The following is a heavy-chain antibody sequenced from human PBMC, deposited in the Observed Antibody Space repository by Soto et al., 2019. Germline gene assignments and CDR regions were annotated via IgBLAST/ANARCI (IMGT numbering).Heavy chain of an antibody. CDR2: INPSGGST. D-gene: IGHD2-2*01. V-gene: IGHV1-46*01. J-gene: IGHJ3*02. CDR1: GYTFTSYY. CDR3: ARDRPIPAAKAPRAFDI. Sequence: GASVKVSCKASGYTFTSYYMHWVRQAPGQGLEWMGIINPSGGSTSYAQKFQGRVTMTRDTSTSTVYMELSSLRSEDTAVYYCARDRPIPAAKAPRAFDIWGQGTMVTV.